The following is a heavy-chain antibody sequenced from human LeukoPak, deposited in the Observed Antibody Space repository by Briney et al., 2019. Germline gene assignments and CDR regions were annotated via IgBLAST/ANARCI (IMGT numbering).Heavy chain of an antibody. Sequence: PGGSLRLSCAASGFTISTFWMCWLRQAPGKGLEWVANIKPDGSDTYYVDSVKGRFTISRDNVKNSVYLQMNCLRAEDTAMYYCARSSTGAFDIRGQGTMVTVSS. CDR3: ARSSTGAFDI. J-gene: IGHJ3*02. D-gene: IGHD3-10*01. CDR1: GFTISTFW. CDR2: IKPDGSDT. V-gene: IGHV3-7*05.